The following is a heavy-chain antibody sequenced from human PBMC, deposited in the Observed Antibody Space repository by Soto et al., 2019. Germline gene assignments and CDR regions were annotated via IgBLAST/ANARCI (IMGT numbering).Heavy chain of an antibody. Sequence: SVKVSCKAPGDTFNSYGISWVRQAPGQGLEWMGGIVPMFGTTNLALKFEDRVTITADELTTTVYMEIRGLTSEDTAIYYCARDRASVHLWDAFDVWGHGTRVTVSS. J-gene: IGHJ3*01. CDR2: IVPMFGTT. CDR3: ARDRASVHLWDAFDV. V-gene: IGHV1-69*13. D-gene: IGHD1-26*01. CDR1: GDTFNSYG.